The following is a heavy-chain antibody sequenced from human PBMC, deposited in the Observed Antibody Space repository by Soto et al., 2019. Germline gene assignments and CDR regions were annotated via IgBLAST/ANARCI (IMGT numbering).Heavy chain of an antibody. D-gene: IGHD4-4*01. Sequence: SETLSLTCTVSGGSISSAGYYWSWIRQHPGKGLEWIGYIYYSGNTYYNPSLKSRVTISIDMSKNQFSLKLSSVTAADTDVYYRAREANSRFDPWGPGTPVPVYS. CDR2: IYYSGNT. CDR3: AREANSRFDP. CDR1: GGSISSAGYY. V-gene: IGHV4-31*03. J-gene: IGHJ5*02.